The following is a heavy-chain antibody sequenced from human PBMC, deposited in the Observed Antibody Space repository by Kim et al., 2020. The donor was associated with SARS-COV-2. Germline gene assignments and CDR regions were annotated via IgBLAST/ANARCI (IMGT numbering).Heavy chain of an antibody. J-gene: IGHJ4*02. D-gene: IGHD4-17*01. Sequence: ADSVKGRFTISRDDSKNTLYLQMSSLRAEDMGVYYCARAPPSTVTTGIDYWGQGTLVTVSS. CDR3: ARAPPSTVTTGIDY. V-gene: IGHV3-66*01.